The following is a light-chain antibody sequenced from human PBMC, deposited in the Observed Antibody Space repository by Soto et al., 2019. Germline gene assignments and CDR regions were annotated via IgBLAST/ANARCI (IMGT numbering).Light chain of an antibody. J-gene: IGKJ2*01. Sequence: EIVMTQSSPSLTVTPGEPASISCRSSQRLLHSNGNIFLAWYLQRPGQSPQLLIYLGFNRASGVPDRVSGSVAGTDFTLKISRVEAEDVGVYYCMQALLTPYTFGQGTKLEIK. CDR1: QRLLHSNGNIF. V-gene: IGKV2-28*01. CDR2: LGF. CDR3: MQALLTPYT.